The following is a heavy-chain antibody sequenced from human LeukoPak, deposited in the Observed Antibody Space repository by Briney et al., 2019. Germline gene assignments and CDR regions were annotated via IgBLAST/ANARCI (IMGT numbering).Heavy chain of an antibody. D-gene: IGHD3-22*01. J-gene: IGHJ4*02. V-gene: IGHV1-69*13. CDR2: IIPTFGTA. Sequence: SVKVSCKASVGTFSSYAISWVRQAPGQGLEWMGGIIPTFGTANYAQKFQGRVTITADESTSTAYMELSSLRSEDTAVYYCARGRITMIRCFDYWGQGTLVTVSS. CDR1: VGTFSSYA. CDR3: ARGRITMIRCFDY.